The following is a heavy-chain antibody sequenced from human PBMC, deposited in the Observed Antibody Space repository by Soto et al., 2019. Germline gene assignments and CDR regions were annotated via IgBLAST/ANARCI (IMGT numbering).Heavy chain of an antibody. V-gene: IGHV5-51*01. CDR1: GYSFTIYW. D-gene: IGHD4-17*01. Sequence: GESLKISCKGSGYSFTIYWIGWVRQMPGKGLEWMGIIYPGDSDTRYSPSFQGQVTISADKSISTAYLQWSSLKASDTAMYYCASSERPYGYYFDYWGQGTLVTVSS. CDR2: IYPGDSDT. J-gene: IGHJ4*02. CDR3: ASSERPYGYYFDY.